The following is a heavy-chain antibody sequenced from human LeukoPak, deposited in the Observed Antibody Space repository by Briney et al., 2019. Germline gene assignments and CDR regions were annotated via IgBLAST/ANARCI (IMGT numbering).Heavy chain of an antibody. V-gene: IGHV3-53*01. CDR3: ARVRVGATGFDY. D-gene: IGHD1-26*01. J-gene: IGHJ4*02. CDR2: IYSGGST. CDR1: GFTVSSKY. Sequence: PGGSLRLSCAASGFTVSSKYMTWVRQAPGKGLEWVSVIYSGGSTYYADSMKGRFTTSRDNSKNTLYLQLNSLRAEDTAVYYCARVRVGATGFDYWGQGTLVTVSS.